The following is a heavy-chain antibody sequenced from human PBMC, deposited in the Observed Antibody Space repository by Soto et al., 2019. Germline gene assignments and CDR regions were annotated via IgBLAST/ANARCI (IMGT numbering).Heavy chain of an antibody. Sequence: PSETLSLTXAVSGGSISSGAYSWSWIRQPPGKGLEWIGYISHSGATYYNPSLKSRVTISVDKSKNQFSLNLSSVTAADTAMYYCARAGGHQLLLGAFDVWGQGTMVTVSS. CDR2: ISHSGAT. D-gene: IGHD2-2*01. CDR3: ARAGGHQLLLGAFDV. V-gene: IGHV4-30-2*01. CDR1: GGSISSGAYS. J-gene: IGHJ3*01.